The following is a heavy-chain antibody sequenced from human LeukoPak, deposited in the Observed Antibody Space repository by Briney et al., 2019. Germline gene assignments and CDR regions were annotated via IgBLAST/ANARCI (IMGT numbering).Heavy chain of an antibody. CDR3: ARGPMVRGVSIYYYYGTDV. CDR1: GFTFSSYE. CDR2: ISSSGSTI. V-gene: IGHV3-48*03. D-gene: IGHD3-10*01. J-gene: IGHJ6*02. Sequence: GGSLRLSCAASGFTFSSYEMDWVRQAPGKGLEWVSYISSSGSTIYYADSVKGRFTISRDNAKNSLYLQMNSLRAEDTAVYYCARGPMVRGVSIYYYYGTDVWGQGTTVTVSS.